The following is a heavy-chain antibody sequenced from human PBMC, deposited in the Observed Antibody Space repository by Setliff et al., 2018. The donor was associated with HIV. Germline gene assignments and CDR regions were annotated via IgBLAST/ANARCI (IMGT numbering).Heavy chain of an antibody. Sequence: GASVKVSCKASGYTFTNYYMHWVRQAPGQGLDWMGRIIPILGVANYAQRFQGKVTITADKSTSTAYMELTSLRFDDTAMYYCVRGVQSPPHYSYYYMDVWGEGTMVTVSS. V-gene: IGHV1-69*04. CDR1: GYTFTNYY. D-gene: IGHD3-3*01. CDR3: VRGVQSPPHYSYYYMDV. J-gene: IGHJ6*03. CDR2: IIPILGVA.